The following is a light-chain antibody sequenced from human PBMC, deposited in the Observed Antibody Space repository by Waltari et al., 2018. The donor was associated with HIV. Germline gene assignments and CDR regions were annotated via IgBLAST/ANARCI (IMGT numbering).Light chain of an antibody. CDR3: AAWDDSLNAWV. J-gene: IGLJ3*02. V-gene: IGLV1-44*01. CDR1: SSNIGSNI. CDR2: GNK. Sequence: QSVLTQPPSASGTPGQRVSISCSGSSSNIGSNIVNWYQQLPGTAPKLLLYGNKQRPSVVPDRFSGSKSGTSAFLAISGLQSEDEADYYCAAWDDSLNAWVFGGGTKLTVL.